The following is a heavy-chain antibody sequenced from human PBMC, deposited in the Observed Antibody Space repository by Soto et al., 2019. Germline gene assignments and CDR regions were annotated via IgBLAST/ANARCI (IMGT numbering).Heavy chain of an antibody. J-gene: IGHJ6*02. CDR3: VRSRQMESGNDYGLDV. V-gene: IGHV4-30-4*01. D-gene: IGHD1-1*01. CDR1: GVSLNTADTW. Sequence: QVQLQESGSGLVKPSQSLSLTCTVSGVSLNTADTWWSWIRQSPGKGLEFIGYYHAGGSTYYDAYYRSRVIISADTSNSKFSLKLSSVTVADTAVYFCVRSRQMESGNDYGLDVWGQWTTVTVSS. CDR2: YHAGGST.